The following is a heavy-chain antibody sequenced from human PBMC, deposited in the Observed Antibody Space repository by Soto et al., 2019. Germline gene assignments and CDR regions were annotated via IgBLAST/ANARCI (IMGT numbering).Heavy chain of an antibody. J-gene: IGHJ3*02. D-gene: IGHD2-8*01. Sequence: EVQLAESGGGLVEPGRSLRLSCAASGFSVDDYAMHLVRQGPGKGLEWVSGINWDGGKIGYADSVKGRFTISRDSAKNSLFLQMSGLRADDTALYYCVKDYGRHSGDGMHIWGQGTKVTVSS. CDR3: VKDYGRHSGDGMHI. CDR2: INWDGGKI. CDR1: GFSVDDYA. V-gene: IGHV3-9*01.